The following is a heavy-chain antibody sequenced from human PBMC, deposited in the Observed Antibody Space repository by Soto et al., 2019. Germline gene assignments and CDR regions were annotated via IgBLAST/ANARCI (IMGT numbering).Heavy chain of an antibody. J-gene: IGHJ2*01. Sequence: EVQLLESGGGLVQPGGSLRLSCAASGFTFSSYAMSWVRQAPGKGLEWVSAISGSGGSTYYADSVKGRFTISRDNAKNTLYLQMNSLRAEDTAVYYCARSLGYCSITSCYDWYFDLWGRGTLVTVSS. CDR2: ISGSGGST. CDR1: GFTFSSYA. D-gene: IGHD2-2*01. V-gene: IGHV3-23*01. CDR3: ARSLGYCSITSCYDWYFDL.